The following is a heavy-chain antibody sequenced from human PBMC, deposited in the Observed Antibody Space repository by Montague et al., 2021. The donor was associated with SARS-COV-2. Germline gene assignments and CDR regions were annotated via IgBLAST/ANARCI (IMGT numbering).Heavy chain of an antibody. CDR2: INHSGGT. V-gene: IGHV4-34*01. J-gene: IGHJ5*02. Sequence: SETLSLTCAVYGGSFSGYYWSWIRQPPGKGLEWIGEINHSGGTNYNPSLKSRVTISVDTSKNQFSLKLSSVTAADTAVYYCARGRYSSSWYGERRNWFDPWGQGTLVTVSS. CDR3: ARGRYSSSWYGERRNWFDP. D-gene: IGHD6-13*01. CDR1: GGSFSGYY.